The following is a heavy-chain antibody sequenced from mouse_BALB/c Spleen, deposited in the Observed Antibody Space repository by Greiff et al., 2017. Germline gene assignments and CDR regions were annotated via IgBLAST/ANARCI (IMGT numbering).Heavy chain of an antibody. CDR1: GFTFSSFG. J-gene: IGHJ4*01. CDR2: ISSGSSTI. V-gene: IGHV5-17*02. D-gene: IGHD2-12*01. CDR3: ARGGFTTMDY. Sequence: VQLQQSGGGLVQPGGSRKLSCAASGFTFSSFGMHWVRQAPEKGLEWVAYISSGSSTIYYADTVKGRFTISRDNPKNTLFLQMTSLRSEDTAMYYCARGGFTTMDYWGQGTSVTVSS.